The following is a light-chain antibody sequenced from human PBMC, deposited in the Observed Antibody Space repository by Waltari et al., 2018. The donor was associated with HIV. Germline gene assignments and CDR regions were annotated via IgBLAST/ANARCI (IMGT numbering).Light chain of an antibody. CDR3: QQTYSPPRT. J-gene: IGKJ5*01. CDR1: QTIDNY. Sequence: DIQMTQSPSYLSASIGDTVTITCRASQTIDNYLNWYQQQSGRVPKLLIYLTSTLQTGVPSRFSGRGSGTLFSLIINDVQPEDLATYFCQQTYSPPRTFGPGTRLE. V-gene: IGKV1-39*01. CDR2: LTS.